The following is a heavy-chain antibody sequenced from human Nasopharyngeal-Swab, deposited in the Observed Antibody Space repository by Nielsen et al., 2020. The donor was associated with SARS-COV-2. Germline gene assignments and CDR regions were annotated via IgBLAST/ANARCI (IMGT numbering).Heavy chain of an antibody. D-gene: IGHD1-1*01. CDR3: ARWNEEGARGYKGMDV. J-gene: IGHJ6*02. V-gene: IGHV3-30*03. Sequence: VRQAPGEGLEWVAVISYDGSNKYYADSVKGGFTISRDNSKKTLYLQMNSLRAEDTAVYYCARWNEEGARGYKGMDVWGQGTPVTVSS. CDR2: ISYDGSNK.